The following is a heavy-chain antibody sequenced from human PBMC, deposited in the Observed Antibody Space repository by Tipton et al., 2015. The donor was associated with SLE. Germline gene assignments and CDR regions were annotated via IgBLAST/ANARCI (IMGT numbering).Heavy chain of an antibody. CDR2: INHSGST. CDR3: ARGSIAARGYYMDV. CDR1: GGSFSGYY. J-gene: IGHJ6*03. D-gene: IGHD6-6*01. V-gene: IGHV4-34*01. Sequence: TLSLTCAVYGGSFSGYYWSWIRQPPGKGLEWIEEINHSGSTNYNPSLKSRVTISVDTSKNQFSLKLSSVTAADTAVYYCARGSIAARGYYMDVWGKGTTVTVSS.